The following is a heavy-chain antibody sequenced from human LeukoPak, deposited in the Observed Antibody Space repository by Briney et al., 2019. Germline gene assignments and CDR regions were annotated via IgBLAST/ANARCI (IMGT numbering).Heavy chain of an antibody. Sequence: SETLSLTCTVSGGSISSYYWSWIRQPPGKGLEWIGYIYYSGSTNYNPSLKSRVTISVDTSKNQFSLKLSSVTAADTAVYYCARGPRRPVGAFDIWGQGTMVTVSS. CDR2: IYYSGST. V-gene: IGHV4-59*01. CDR1: GGSISSYY. CDR3: ARGPRRPVGAFDI. J-gene: IGHJ3*02. D-gene: IGHD4-23*01.